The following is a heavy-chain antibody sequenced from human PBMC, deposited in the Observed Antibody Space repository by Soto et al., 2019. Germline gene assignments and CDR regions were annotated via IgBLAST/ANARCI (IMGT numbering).Heavy chain of an antibody. CDR2: IYYSGST. Sequence: SETLSLTCTVSGGSISSGGYYWSWIRQHPGKGLEWIGYIYYSGSTYYNPSLKSRVTISVDTSKNQFSLKLSSVTAADTAVYYCARAYCSSTSCSPYYYYGMDVWGQGTTVTVSS. J-gene: IGHJ6*02. CDR1: GGSISSGGYY. V-gene: IGHV4-31*03. D-gene: IGHD2-2*01. CDR3: ARAYCSSTSCSPYYYYGMDV.